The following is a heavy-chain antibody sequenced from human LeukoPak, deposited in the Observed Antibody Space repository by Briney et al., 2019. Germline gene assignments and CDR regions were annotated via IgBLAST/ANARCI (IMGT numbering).Heavy chain of an antibody. CDR3: ARERRSGSYYYFDY. D-gene: IGHD3-10*01. CDR1: GGSISSGSYY. CDR2: IYTSGST. V-gene: IGHV4-61*02. Sequence: PSETLSLTCTVSGGSISSGSYYWSWIRQPAGKGLEWIGRIYTSGSTNYNPSLKSRVTISVDTSKNQFSLKLSSVTAADTAVYYCARERRSGSYYYFDYWGQGTLVTVSS. J-gene: IGHJ4*02.